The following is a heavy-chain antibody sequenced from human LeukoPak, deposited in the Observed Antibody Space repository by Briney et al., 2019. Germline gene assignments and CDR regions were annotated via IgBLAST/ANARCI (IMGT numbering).Heavy chain of an antibody. CDR1: GFTFSSYS. Sequence: PGGSLRLSCAASGFTFSSYSMNWVRQAPGKGLEWVSYISSSSSTIYYADSVKGRFTISRDNAKNSLYLQMNSLRDEDTAVYYCARVGVATEWARGYYFDYWGRGTLVTVSS. CDR2: ISSSSSTI. V-gene: IGHV3-48*02. J-gene: IGHJ4*02. CDR3: ARVGVATEWARGYYFDY. D-gene: IGHD5-12*01.